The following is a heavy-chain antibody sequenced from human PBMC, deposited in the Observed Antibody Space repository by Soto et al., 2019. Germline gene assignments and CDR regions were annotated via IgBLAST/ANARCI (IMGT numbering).Heavy chain of an antibody. CDR1: GGSVSCKSAT. J-gene: IGHJ5*01. D-gene: IGHD2-8*01. Sequence: PNLSPPCALPGGSVSCKSATWGLIRQSPSRGLEWLGRTYYRSKWYNDYAVSVKSRITINPDTSNNQLSLQLNSVTPDDTAVYYCARLIGNSWLDSWGQGTLVTVSS. V-gene: IGHV6-1*01. CDR3: ARLIGNSWLDS. CDR2: TYYRSKWYN.